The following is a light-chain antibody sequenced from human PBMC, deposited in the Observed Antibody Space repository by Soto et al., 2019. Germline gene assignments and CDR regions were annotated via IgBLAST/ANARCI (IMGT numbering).Light chain of an antibody. CDR1: QSVSSNF. V-gene: IGKV3-20*01. Sequence: EIVLTQSPGTLSLSPGERATLSCRASQSVSSNFLAWYQQKPGQAPRLLFYGASTRATGIPDRFSGSGSGTDFTLTISRLEPEDFAVYYGQQYDNSPRTFGQGTKLEIK. CDR3: QQYDNSPRT. CDR2: GAS. J-gene: IGKJ2*01.